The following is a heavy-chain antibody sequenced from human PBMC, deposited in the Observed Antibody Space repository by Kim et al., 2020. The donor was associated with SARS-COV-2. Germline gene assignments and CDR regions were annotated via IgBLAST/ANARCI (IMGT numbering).Heavy chain of an antibody. CDR1: GYTFTNYG. Sequence: ASVKVSCKTSGYTFTNYGFTWVRQAPGQGLEWMGWISAYNGNTNYALKLQGRVTMTTDTSTTTAYMELWSLRFDDTAVYYCARDSRSWYGVDFDYWGQGTLVTVSS. D-gene: IGHD6-13*01. CDR3: ARDSRSWYGVDFDY. J-gene: IGHJ4*02. V-gene: IGHV1-18*01. CDR2: ISAYNGNT.